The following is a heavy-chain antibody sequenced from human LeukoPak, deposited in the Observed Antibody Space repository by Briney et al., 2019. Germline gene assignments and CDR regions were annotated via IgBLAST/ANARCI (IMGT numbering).Heavy chain of an antibody. V-gene: IGHV3-66*01. CDR1: GFTVSSNY. J-gene: IGHJ4*02. Sequence: GGSLRLSCAASGFTVSSNYMSWVRQAPGKGLEWVSVIYSGGSTYYADSVKGRFTISRDNSKNTLYLQMNSLRAEDTAVYYCARGYYDSSGYYSFDYWGQGTLVTVSS. CDR2: IYSGGST. D-gene: IGHD3-22*01. CDR3: ARGYYDSSGYYSFDY.